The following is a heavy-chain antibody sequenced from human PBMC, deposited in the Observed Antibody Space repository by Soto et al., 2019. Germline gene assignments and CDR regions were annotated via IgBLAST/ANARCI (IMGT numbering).Heavy chain of an antibody. D-gene: IGHD1-1*01. CDR3: ARRAETNGWNGFGADKYYFDF. CDR1: VYTFASYD. CDR2: MNPNTGNS. V-gene: IGHV1-8*01. Sequence: XSVKVSCEASVYTFASYDIYWVRQATGQGLEWVGWMNPNTGNSGYAQKFQGRVTMTSDTSISTAHMELSSLRSEDTAVYYCARRAETNGWNGFGADKYYFDFWGQGTLVTVSS. J-gene: IGHJ4*02.